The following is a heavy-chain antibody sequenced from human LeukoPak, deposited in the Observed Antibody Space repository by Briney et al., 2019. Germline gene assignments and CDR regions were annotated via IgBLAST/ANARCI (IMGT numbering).Heavy chain of an antibody. V-gene: IGHV3-9*01. Sequence: PGGSLRLSCAASGFTFDDYAMHWVRQAPGKGLEWVSGISWNSGSIGYADSVKGRFTISRDNAKNSLYLQMNSLRAEDTALYYCAKDIHPYSSSPGYWGQGTLVTVSS. CDR1: GFTFDDYA. D-gene: IGHD6-13*01. CDR2: ISWNSGSI. CDR3: AKDIHPYSSSPGY. J-gene: IGHJ4*02.